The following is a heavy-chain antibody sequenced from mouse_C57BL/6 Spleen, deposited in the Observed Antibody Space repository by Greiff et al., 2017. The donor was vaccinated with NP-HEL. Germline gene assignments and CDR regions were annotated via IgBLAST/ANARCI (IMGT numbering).Heavy chain of an antibody. CDR3: ARAWTGWYFDV. CDR1: GYSITSGYY. V-gene: IGHV3-6*01. CDR2: ISYDGSN. J-gene: IGHJ1*03. Sequence: EVKLQESGPGLVKPSQSLSLTCSVTGYSITSGYYWNWIRQFPGNKLEWMGYISYDGSNNYNPSLKNRISITRDTSKNQFFLKLNSVTTEDTATYYCARAWTGWYFDVWGTGTVTVSS.